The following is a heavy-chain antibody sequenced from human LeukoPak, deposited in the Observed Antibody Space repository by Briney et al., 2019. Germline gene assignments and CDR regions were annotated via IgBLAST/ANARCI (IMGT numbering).Heavy chain of an antibody. D-gene: IGHD3-3*01. J-gene: IGHJ4*02. CDR2: ISSSSSTI. Sequence: GGSLRLSCAASGFTFSSYEMNWVRQAPGKGLEWVSYISSSSSTIYYVASVKARFTISRDNAKNSLYLQMNSLRAEDTAVYYCARGQGTSFGRPFDYWGQGTLVTVSS. CDR3: ARGQGTSFGRPFDY. CDR1: GFTFSSYE. V-gene: IGHV3-48*03.